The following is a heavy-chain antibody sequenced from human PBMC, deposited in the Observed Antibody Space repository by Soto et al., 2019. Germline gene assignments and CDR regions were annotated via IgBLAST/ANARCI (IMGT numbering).Heavy chain of an antibody. CDR3: ARTAAAGKYYYGMDV. CDR2: IYPGDSDT. D-gene: IGHD6-13*01. V-gene: IGHV5-51*01. J-gene: IGHJ6*02. Sequence: GESLKISCKGTGYSFTSYWIGWARQMPGKGLEWMGIIYPGDSDTRYSPSFQGQVTISADKSISTAYLQWSSLKASDTAMYYCARTAAAGKYYYGMDVWGQGTTVTVSS. CDR1: GYSFTSYW.